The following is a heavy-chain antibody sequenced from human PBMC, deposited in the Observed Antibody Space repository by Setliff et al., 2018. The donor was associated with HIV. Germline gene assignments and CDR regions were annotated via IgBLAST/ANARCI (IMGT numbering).Heavy chain of an antibody. CDR1: GGSFRGYY. CDR3: AKGRSGYDSRLYYYHHGMDV. J-gene: IGHJ6*02. CDR2: SNQSGSG. V-gene: IGHV4-34*01. Sequence: NPSETLSLTCVVYGGSFRGYYWSWIRQPPGKGLEWIGESNQSGSGNYNPSLKSRVTISVDTSKNEFSLNMGSVTAADTAVYYCAKGRSGYDSRLYYYHHGMDVWGQGTTVTVSS. D-gene: IGHD5-12*01.